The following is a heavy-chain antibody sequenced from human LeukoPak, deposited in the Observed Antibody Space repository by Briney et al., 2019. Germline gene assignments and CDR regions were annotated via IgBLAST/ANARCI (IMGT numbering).Heavy chain of an antibody. CDR3: ARYREGHFDY. V-gene: IGHV3-48*04. J-gene: IGHJ4*02. CDR2: ISSSGSTI. CDR1: GFTFSSYG. D-gene: IGHD3-16*02. Sequence: GGSLRLSCAASGFTFSSYGMHWVRQAPGKGLEWVSYISSSGSTIYYADSVKGRFTISRDNAKNSLYLQMNSLRAEDTAVYYCARYREGHFDYWGQGTLVTVSS.